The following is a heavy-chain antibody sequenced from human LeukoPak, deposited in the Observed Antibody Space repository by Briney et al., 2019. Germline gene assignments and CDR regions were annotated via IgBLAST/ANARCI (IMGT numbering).Heavy chain of an antibody. CDR3: ARRRTEVTSGY. J-gene: IGHJ4*02. Sequence: GRSLRPSCAASAFAFRSYGMTSVRQPPGSGLEWVSAISDDASKTYYADSVRGRFAISRDNSGNKLYLQMDRLSVEDTAVYYCARRRTEVTSGYWGQGTLVTVSS. D-gene: IGHD3-16*01. V-gene: IGHV3-23*01. CDR2: ISDDASKT. CDR1: AFAFRSYG.